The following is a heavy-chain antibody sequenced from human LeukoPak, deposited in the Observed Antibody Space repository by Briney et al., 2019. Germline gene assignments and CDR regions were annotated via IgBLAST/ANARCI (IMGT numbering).Heavy chain of an antibody. Sequence: GGSLRLSCAASGFTFSSYAMHWVRQAPGKGLEWVAVISYDGSNKYYADSVKGRFTISRDNSKNTLYLQMNSLRAEDTAVYYCAKAAAAGTINWFDPWGQGTLVTVSS. J-gene: IGHJ5*02. V-gene: IGHV3-30-3*01. CDR1: GFTFSSYA. D-gene: IGHD6-13*01. CDR2: ISYDGSNK. CDR3: AKAAAAGTINWFDP.